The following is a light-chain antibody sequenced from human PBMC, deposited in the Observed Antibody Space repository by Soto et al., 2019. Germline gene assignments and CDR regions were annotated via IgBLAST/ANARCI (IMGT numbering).Light chain of an antibody. CDR1: QNVNSN. CDR3: QHLNNWPSYT. CDR2: GAS. J-gene: IGKJ2*01. Sequence: EIVMTQSPATLSVSPGERATLSCRASQNVNSNLVWYQQKPGQAPRLLIYGASTRDTGVPARFSGSGSGTEFTLTISSLQPEDFAIYYCQHLNNWPSYTFGQGTKLEIK. V-gene: IGKV3-15*01.